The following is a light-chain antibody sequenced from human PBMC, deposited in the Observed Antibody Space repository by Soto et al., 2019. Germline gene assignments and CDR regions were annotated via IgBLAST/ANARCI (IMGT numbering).Light chain of an antibody. CDR1: QSVLYSSNNKND. V-gene: IGKV4-1*01. Sequence: IVMTQSPDSLAVSLGERATINCKSSQSVLYSSNNKNDLGWYQQKPGQPPQLLIYWASTRESGVPDRFSGSGSGTDFTLTSNSLQAEDVAVYYCEQYYSPPYTFGQGTKLEIK. J-gene: IGKJ2*01. CDR3: EQYYSPPYT. CDR2: WAS.